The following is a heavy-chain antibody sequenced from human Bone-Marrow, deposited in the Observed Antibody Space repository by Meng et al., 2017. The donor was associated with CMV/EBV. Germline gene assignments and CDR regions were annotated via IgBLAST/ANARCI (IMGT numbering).Heavy chain of an antibody. CDR1: GFTFSSHW. CDR2: IKADGSEK. CDR3: ARADCSSTSCYQGYYYGMDV. J-gene: IGHJ6*02. D-gene: IGHD2-2*01. Sequence: GGSLRPSCAASGFTFSSHWMCWVRQAPGKGLEWVANIKADGSEKYYVDSVKGRFTVSRDNAKNSLYLQMNSLRAEDTAVYYCARADCSSTSCYQGYYYGMDVWGQGTTVTVSS. V-gene: IGHV3-7*01.